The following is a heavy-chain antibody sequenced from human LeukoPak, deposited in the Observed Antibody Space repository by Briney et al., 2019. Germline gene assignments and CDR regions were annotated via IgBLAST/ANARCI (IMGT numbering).Heavy chain of an antibody. V-gene: IGHV1-2*02. D-gene: IGHD2-2*01. CDR2: INPNSGGT. Sequence: SSVKVSCKASGYTFTGYYMHWVRQAPGQRLDWMGWINPNSGGTNYAQKFQGSVTMTRDTSISTAYMELSRLRSDDTAVYYCARDRGPPYQPLLVYFDYWGQGTLVTVSS. CDR1: GYTFTGYY. CDR3: ARDRGPPYQPLLVYFDY. J-gene: IGHJ4*02.